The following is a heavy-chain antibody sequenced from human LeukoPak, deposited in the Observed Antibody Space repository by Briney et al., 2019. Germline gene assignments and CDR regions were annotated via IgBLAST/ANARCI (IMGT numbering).Heavy chain of an antibody. D-gene: IGHD1-14*01. CDR1: GFTFSSYA. Sequence: GSLRLSCAASGFTFSSYAMSWIRQPPGKGLEWIGYIYYSGSTNYNPSLRSRVTISVDTSKNQFSPKLSSVTAADTAVYYCAAVARTLVFDYWGQGTLVTVSS. V-gene: IGHV4-59*01. CDR3: AAVARTLVFDY. J-gene: IGHJ4*02. CDR2: IYYSGST.